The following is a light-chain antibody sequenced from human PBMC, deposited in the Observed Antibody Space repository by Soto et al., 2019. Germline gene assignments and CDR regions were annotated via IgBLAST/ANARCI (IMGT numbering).Light chain of an antibody. Sequence: DIQMTQSPSTLSASVGDRVTITCRASQSISSWLAWYQQKPGKAPKLLIYDASSLESGVPSRFSGSGSGTEFTLPISSLQPDDFATYYCQQYNRGTFGQGTKVEIK. CDR2: DAS. CDR1: QSISSW. J-gene: IGKJ1*01. V-gene: IGKV1-5*01. CDR3: QQYNRGT.